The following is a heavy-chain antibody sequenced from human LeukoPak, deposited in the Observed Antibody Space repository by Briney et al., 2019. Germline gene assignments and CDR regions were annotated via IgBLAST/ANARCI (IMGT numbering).Heavy chain of an antibody. V-gene: IGHV3-33*01. CDR3: ARGLRYCSGGTCYNWFDP. J-gene: IGHJ5*02. D-gene: IGHD2-15*01. CDR1: ACTFSNYG. CDR2: IWYDGSNK. Sequence: PGGSLRLSCAASACTFSNYGMHWVRQAPGKGLEWVALIWYDGSNKYYADSVRGGFTISRDNSKNTLYLQMNSLRAEDTAVYYCARGLRYCSGGTCYNWFDPWGQGTLVTVPS.